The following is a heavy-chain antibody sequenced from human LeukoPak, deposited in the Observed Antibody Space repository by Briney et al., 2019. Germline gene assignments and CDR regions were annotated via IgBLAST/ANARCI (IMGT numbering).Heavy chain of an antibody. J-gene: IGHJ4*02. CDR2: ISSSSTYI. V-gene: IGHV3-21*01. Sequence: GGSLRLSCAASGFTFSSYSMNWVRQAPGKGLEWVSYISSSSTYIYYADSVKGRFTISRDNAKNSLYLQMNSQRADDTAVYYCAKDRVAYCGGDCYYDFWGQGTLVTVSS. D-gene: IGHD2-21*02. CDR1: GFTFSSYS. CDR3: AKDRVAYCGGDCYYDF.